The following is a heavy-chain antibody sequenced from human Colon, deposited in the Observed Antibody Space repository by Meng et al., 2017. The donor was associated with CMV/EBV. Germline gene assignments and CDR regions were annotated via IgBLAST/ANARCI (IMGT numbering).Heavy chain of an antibody. J-gene: IGHJ4*02. CDR2: IIPILGIA. V-gene: IGHV1-69*04. D-gene: IGHD4-23*01. Sequence: SVKVSCKASGGTFSSYTISWVRQAPGQGLEWMGRIIPILGIANYAQKFQGRVTITADKSTSTAYMELRSLRSDDTAVYYCARDRSANRGTTVVIPKDYWGQGTLVTVSS. CDR3: ARDRSANRGTTVVIPKDY. CDR1: GGTFSSYT.